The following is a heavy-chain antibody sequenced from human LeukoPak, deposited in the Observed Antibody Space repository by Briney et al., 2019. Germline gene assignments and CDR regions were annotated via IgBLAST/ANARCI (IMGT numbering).Heavy chain of an antibody. CDR3: ASWPVGWYGEDS. D-gene: IGHD6-19*01. CDR2: ISGSSSYI. CDR1: GFTFSSYS. V-gene: IGHV3-21*04. Sequence: GGSLRLSCAASGFTFSSYSMNWVRQAPGKGLEWVSSISGSSSYIYYADSVKGRFTISRDNAKNSLYLQMNSLRAEDTAVYYCASWPVGWYGEDSWGQGTLVTVSS. J-gene: IGHJ4*02.